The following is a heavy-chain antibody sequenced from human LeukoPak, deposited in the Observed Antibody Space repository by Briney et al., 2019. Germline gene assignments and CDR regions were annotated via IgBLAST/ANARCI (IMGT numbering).Heavy chain of an antibody. J-gene: IGHJ4*02. CDR2: ISSSSTI. CDR3: ARDAWWGFDY. CDR1: GFIFSNYW. V-gene: IGHV3-69-1*01. Sequence: GGSLRLSCAASGFIFSNYWMSWVRQAPGKGLEWVSYISSSSTIYYADSVKGRFTISRDNAKNSLYLQMNSLRAEDTAVYYCARDAWWGFDYWAREPWSPSPQ. D-gene: IGHD2-15*01.